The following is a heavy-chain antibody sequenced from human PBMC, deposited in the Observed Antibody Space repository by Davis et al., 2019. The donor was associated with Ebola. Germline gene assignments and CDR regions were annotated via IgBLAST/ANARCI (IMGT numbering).Heavy chain of an antibody. V-gene: IGHV4-61*01. CDR1: GGSVSSGSYY. CDR3: ARDWYGSFDY. CDR2: IYYSGST. D-gene: IGHD3-10*01. J-gene: IGHJ4*02. Sequence: PGGSLRLSCTVSGGSVSSGSYYWSWIRQPPGKGLEWIGYIYYSGSTNYNPSLKSRVTISVDTSKNQFSLKLSSVTAADTAVYYCARDWYGSFDYWGQGTLVTVSS.